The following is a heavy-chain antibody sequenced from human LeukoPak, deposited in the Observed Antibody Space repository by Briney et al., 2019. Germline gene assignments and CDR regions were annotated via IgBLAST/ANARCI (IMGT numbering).Heavy chain of an antibody. Sequence: PGGFLRLSCAASGFTFSSYAMTWVRQAPGKGLEWVSGISGSGSSTYYADSVKGRFTISRDNSKNTLYLQMNSLRAEDTAVYHCAKGRYYHDNSDAFEIWGQGTMVTVSS. V-gene: IGHV3-23*01. D-gene: IGHD3-22*01. CDR1: GFTFSSYA. J-gene: IGHJ3*02. CDR3: AKGRYYHDNSDAFEI. CDR2: ISGSGSST.